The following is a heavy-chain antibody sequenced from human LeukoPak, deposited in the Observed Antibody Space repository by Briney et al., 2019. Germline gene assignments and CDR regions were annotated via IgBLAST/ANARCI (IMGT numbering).Heavy chain of an antibody. Sequence: GGSLRLSCAASGFTFSSYSMNWVRQAPGKGLEWVSSISSSSSYIYYADSVKGRFTISRDNAKNSLYLQMNSLRAEDTAVYYCARPRIAARRWGNYFDYWGQGTLVTVSS. CDR1: GFTFSSYS. CDR3: ARPRIAARRWGNYFDY. V-gene: IGHV3-21*01. J-gene: IGHJ4*02. D-gene: IGHD6-6*01. CDR2: ISSSSSYI.